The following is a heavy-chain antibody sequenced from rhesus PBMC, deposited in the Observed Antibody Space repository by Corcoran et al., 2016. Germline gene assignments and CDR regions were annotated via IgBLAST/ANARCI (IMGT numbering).Heavy chain of an antibody. CDR3: ARDLGYPLGY. Sequence: EVQLVESGGGLAKPGGSLRLSCAASGFGFGDDYMYWGGRAPGKGLEWVSGISYTGGSTYYADSVKGRFTISRENAKNTLYLQMDSLRAEDTAVYYCARDLGYPLGYWGQGVRVTVSS. V-gene: IGHV3S18*01. CDR2: ISYTGGST. CDR1: GFGFGDDY. J-gene: IGHJ4*01. D-gene: IGHD2-2*01.